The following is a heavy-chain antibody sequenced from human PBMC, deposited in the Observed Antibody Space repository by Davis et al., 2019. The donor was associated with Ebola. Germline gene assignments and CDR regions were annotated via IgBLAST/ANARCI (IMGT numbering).Heavy chain of an antibody. J-gene: IGHJ4*02. CDR1: GFTFRNFW. CDR2: INGDGSTT. V-gene: IGHV3-74*03. D-gene: IGHD4-17*01. CDR3: ARGRPSTVTKGFYFDY. Sequence: GESLKISCAASGFTFRNFWMHWVRQLPGKDLVWVSRINGDGSTTTYADSVKGRFTISRDNAKNSLYLQMNSLRDEDTAVYYCARGRPSTVTKGFYFDYWGQGTLVTVSS.